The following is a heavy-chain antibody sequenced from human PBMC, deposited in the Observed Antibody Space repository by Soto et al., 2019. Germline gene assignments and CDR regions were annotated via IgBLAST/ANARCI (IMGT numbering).Heavy chain of an antibody. Sequence: EVQLVESGGGLVQPGGSLRLSCAVSGLTFNNYDMHWVRQVTGKPLEWVSGIGTAGDTWYPGSIQGRVTIFRDNDKNSLFLQMNSLRVGDTAVYYCGRGILGPGDYFYGIDVWGQGTMVTVSS. V-gene: IGHV3-13*01. CDR2: IGTAGDT. CDR3: GRGILGPGDYFYGIDV. J-gene: IGHJ6*02. D-gene: IGHD7-27*01. CDR1: GLTFNNYD.